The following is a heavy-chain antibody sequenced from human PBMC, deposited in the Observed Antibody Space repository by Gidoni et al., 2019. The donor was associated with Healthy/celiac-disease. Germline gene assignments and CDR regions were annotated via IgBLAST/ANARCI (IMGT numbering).Heavy chain of an antibody. V-gene: IGHV4-39*01. D-gene: IGHD1-1*01. J-gene: IGHJ5*02. CDR2: SYYSGST. CDR3: ARMLKGTPFDP. Sequence: QLQLQESFPGLLKPSETLSLPCTVSGCSISSRSYSWGCIRQPPEKGLEWIGSSYYSGSTYYNPSLKGRVTISGDTAKNQFSLKLSSVTAADTAVYYCARMLKGTPFDPWGQGTLVTVSS. CDR1: GCSISSRSYS.